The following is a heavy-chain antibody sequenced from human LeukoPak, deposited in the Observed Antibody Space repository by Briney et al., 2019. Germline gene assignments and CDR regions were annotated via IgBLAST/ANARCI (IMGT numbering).Heavy chain of an antibody. V-gene: IGHV3-30*18. Sequence: GGSLRLSCAASGFTFSTYGMHWVRQAPGKGLEWLAVISYDGTNQHYADSVKGRFTISRDNSKNTLYLLMNSLRAEDTAMFYCAKTAFGVYAGRIWYSDLWGRGTLVTVSS. CDR3: AKTAFGVYAGRIWYSDL. CDR1: GFTFSTYG. CDR2: ISYDGTNQ. J-gene: IGHJ2*01. D-gene: IGHD5/OR15-5a*01.